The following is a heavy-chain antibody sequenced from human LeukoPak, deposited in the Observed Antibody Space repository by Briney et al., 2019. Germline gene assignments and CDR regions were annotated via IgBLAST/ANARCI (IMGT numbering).Heavy chain of an antibody. J-gene: IGHJ4*02. CDR3: ARGSAAGNHY. V-gene: IGHV4-34*01. Sequence: PSETLSLTCAVYGGSFSGYYWSWIRQPPGKGLEWIGEIYHSGSTNYNPSLKSRVTISVDTSKNQFSLKLSSVTAADTAVYYCARGSAAGNHYWGQGTLVTVSS. D-gene: IGHD6-13*01. CDR1: GGSFSGYY. CDR2: IYHSGST.